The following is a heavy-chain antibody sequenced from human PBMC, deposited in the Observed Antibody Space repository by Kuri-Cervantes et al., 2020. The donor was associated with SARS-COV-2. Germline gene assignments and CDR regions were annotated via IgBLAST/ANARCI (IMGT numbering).Heavy chain of an antibody. D-gene: IGHD5-18*01. J-gene: IGHJ6*02. CDR3: TARPAMREYYYYYYGMDV. CDR1: GFTFSSYA. CDR2: ISYDGSNK. Sequence: GGSLRLSCAASGFTFSSYAMHWVRQAPGKGLEWVAVISYDGSNKYYADSVKGRFTISRDNSKNTLYLQMNSLRAEDTAVYYCTARPAMREYYYYYYGMDVWGQGTTVTVSS. V-gene: IGHV3-30-3*01.